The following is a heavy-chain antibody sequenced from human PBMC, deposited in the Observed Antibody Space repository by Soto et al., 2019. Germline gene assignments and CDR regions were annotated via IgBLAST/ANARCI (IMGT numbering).Heavy chain of an antibody. V-gene: IGHV3-23*01. CDR3: AKDLLRGITGTTIDY. CDR2: ISGSGGST. Sequence: LRLSCAASGFTFSSYAMSCVRQAPGKGLEWVSAISGSGGSTYYADSVKGRFTISRDNSKNTLYLQMNSLRAEDTAVYYCAKDLLRGITGTTIDYWGQGALVTVSS. D-gene: IGHD1-20*01. CDR1: GFTFSSYA. J-gene: IGHJ4*02.